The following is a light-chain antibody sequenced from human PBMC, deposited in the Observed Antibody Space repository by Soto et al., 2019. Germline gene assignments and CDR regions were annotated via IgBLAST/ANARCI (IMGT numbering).Light chain of an antibody. CDR2: DAS. CDR3: QQRFNWPPYT. CDR1: QSVRSF. J-gene: IGKJ2*01. Sequence: EIVLTQSPATLSLSPGERATLSCRASQSVRSFLAWYQQRPGQAPRLLIYDASNRATGIPARFSGSGSGTDFTLTISSLEPEDSAVYYCQQRFNWPPYTFGQGTKLEIK. V-gene: IGKV3-11*01.